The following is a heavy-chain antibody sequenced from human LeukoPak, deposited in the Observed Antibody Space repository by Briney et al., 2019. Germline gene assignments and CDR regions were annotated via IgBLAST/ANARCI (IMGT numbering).Heavy chain of an antibody. CDR2: INPNSGGT. D-gene: IGHD3-3*01. J-gene: IGHJ4*02. V-gene: IGHV1-2*02. CDR1: GYTFTCYY. CDR3: ARGSDDFWSGYSPSY. Sequence: ASVKVSRKASGYTFTCYYMHWVRQAPGQGLEWMGWINPNSGGTNYAQKFQGRVTMTRDTSISTAYMELSRLRSDDTAVYYCARGSDDFWSGYSPSYWGQGTLVTVSS.